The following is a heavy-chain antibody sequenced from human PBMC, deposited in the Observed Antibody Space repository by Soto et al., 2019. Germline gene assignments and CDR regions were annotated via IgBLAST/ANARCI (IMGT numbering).Heavy chain of an antibody. CDR2: IYYSGST. J-gene: IGHJ4*02. Sequence: SETLSLTCTVSGGSISSSSYYWDWIRQPPGKGLEWIGSIYYSGSTYYNPSLKSRVTISVDTSKNQFSLKLSSVTAADTAVYYCARQSRDFDYWGQGTLVTVSS. V-gene: IGHV4-39*01. CDR3: ARQSRDFDY. CDR1: GGSISSSSYY.